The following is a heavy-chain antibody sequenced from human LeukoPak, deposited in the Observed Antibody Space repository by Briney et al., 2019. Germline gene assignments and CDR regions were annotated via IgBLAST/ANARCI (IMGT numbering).Heavy chain of an antibody. CDR1: GFTFSSYA. J-gene: IGHJ4*02. CDR2: ISYDGSNK. V-gene: IGHV3-30-3*01. Sequence: GGSLRLSCAASGFTFSSYAMHWVRQAPGKGLEWVAVISYDGSNKSYADSVKGRFTISRDNSKNTLYLQMNSLRAEDTAVYYCARDKVAAVAGSLDYWGQGTLVTVSS. CDR3: ARDKVAAVAGSLDY. D-gene: IGHD6-19*01.